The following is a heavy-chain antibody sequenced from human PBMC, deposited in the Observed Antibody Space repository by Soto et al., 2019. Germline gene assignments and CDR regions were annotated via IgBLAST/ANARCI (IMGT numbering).Heavy chain of an antibody. CDR3: ARGLYGAYGQDF. CDR1: GFTFSNYW. Sequence: EVQLVESGENLVQPGGSLRLSCAASGFTFSNYWIHWVRQAPGKGLVWVSRIKGDEITTNYADSVKGRFTISRDNAKKAVFLQMHSLRAEDTAVFYCARGLYGAYGQDFWGQGILVTVPS. J-gene: IGHJ4*02. D-gene: IGHD4-17*01. CDR2: IKGDEITT. V-gene: IGHV3-74*01.